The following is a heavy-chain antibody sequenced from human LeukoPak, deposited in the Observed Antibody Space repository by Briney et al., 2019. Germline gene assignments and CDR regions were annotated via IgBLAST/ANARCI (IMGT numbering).Heavy chain of an antibody. D-gene: IGHD5/OR15-5a*01. V-gene: IGHV5-51*01. J-gene: IGHJ4*02. CDR1: GYSFTSYW. CDR3: ARPRSTYYFDY. CDR2: IYPGDSDT. Sequence: GESLKISCKGSGYSFTSYWIGWVRQMPGKGLEWMGIIYPGDSDTRYSPSFPGQVTISAAKSISTAYLQWSSLKASDTAMYYCARPRSTYYFDYWGQGTLVTVSS.